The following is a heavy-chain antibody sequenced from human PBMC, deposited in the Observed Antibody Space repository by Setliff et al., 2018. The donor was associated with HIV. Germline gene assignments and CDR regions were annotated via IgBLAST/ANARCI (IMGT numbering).Heavy chain of an antibody. CDR3: AKDLKSYYYYYMDV. CDR1: GYTFTTYA. Sequence: ASVKVSCKASGYTFTTYAMNWVRQAPGQGLEWMGWINTNTGNPTSAQGFTGRFVFSVDTSVSTAYLQISSLKAEDTALYYCAKDLKSYYYYYMDVWGKGTTVTVSS. V-gene: IGHV7-4-1*02. J-gene: IGHJ6*03. CDR2: INTNTGNP.